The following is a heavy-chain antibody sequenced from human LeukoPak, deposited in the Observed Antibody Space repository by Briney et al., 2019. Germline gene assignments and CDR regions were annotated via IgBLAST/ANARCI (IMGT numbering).Heavy chain of an antibody. J-gene: IGHJ4*02. V-gene: IGHV5-51*01. D-gene: IGHD6-6*01. CDR3: AAPSSPGG. CDR2: VYPLASET. CDR1: GYSFNTFM. Sequence: GESLQISCQTSGYSFNTFMIAWVRQAPGRGLEWMGLVYPLASETRYGPSFQGQVTISADKSTSSAFLQWDSLKASDTAMYYCAAPSSPGGWGQGTLVTVSS.